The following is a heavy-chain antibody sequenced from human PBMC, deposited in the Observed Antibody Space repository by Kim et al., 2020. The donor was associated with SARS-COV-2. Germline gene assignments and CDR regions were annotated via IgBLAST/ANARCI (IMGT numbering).Heavy chain of an antibody. CDR1: GFTFSSYG. V-gene: IGHV3-33*05. J-gene: IGHJ5*02. CDR3: AIGGSSWYGGNWFDP. Sequence: GGSLRLSCAASGFTFSSYGMHWVRQAPGKGLEWVAVISYDGSNKYYADSVKGRFTISRDNSKNTLYLQMNSLRAEDTAVYYCAIGGSSWYGGNWFDPWG. CDR2: ISYDGSNK. D-gene: IGHD6-13*01.